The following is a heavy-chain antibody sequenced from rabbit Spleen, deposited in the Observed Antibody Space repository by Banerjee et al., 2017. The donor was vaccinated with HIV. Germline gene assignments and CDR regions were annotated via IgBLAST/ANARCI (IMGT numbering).Heavy chain of an antibody. CDR1: GFSFSGDVW. CDR2: IYADSNGGA. Sequence: QEQLEESGGDLVKPEGSLTLTCTVSGFSFSGDVWLCWVRQAPGKRPKWIACIYADSNGGAYYATWARGRFTISKTSSTTVTLQGTSLTAADTATYFCARFLSGLSYPNYGDLWGPGTLVTVS. CDR3: ARFLSGLSYPNYGDL. V-gene: IGHV1S45*01. D-gene: IGHD7-1*01. J-gene: IGHJ6*01.